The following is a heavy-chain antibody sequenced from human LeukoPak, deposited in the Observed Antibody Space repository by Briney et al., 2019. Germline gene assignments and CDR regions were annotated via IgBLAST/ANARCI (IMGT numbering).Heavy chain of an antibody. CDR3: ARGYMYYCSGGSCYDFDY. Sequence: SETLSLTSAVYGGSFSGYYWSWIRQPPGKGLEWIGEINHSGSTNYNPSLKSRVTISVDTSKNQFSLKLSSVTAADTAVYYCARGYMYYCSGGSCYDFDYWGQGTLVTVSS. D-gene: IGHD2-15*01. CDR2: INHSGST. V-gene: IGHV4-34*01. J-gene: IGHJ4*02. CDR1: GGSFSGYY.